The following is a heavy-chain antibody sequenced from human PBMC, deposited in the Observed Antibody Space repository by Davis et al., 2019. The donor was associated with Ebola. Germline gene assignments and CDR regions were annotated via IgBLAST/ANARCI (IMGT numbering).Heavy chain of an antibody. D-gene: IGHD5-18*01. CDR2: IYPGDSDT. Sequence: GGSLRLSCKGSGYSFTNYWIGWVRQMPGKGLEWMGIIYPGDSDTRYNPSFQGQVTISADKSISTAYLQWSSLKASDTAMYYCARHGKADTAMLYYYGMDVWGQGTTVTVSS. CDR3: ARHGKADTAMLYYYGMDV. V-gene: IGHV5-51*01. CDR1: GYSFTNYW. J-gene: IGHJ6*02.